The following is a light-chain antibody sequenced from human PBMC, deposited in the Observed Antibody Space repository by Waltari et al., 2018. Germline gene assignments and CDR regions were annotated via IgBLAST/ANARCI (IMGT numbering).Light chain of an antibody. Sequence: DIQRTQSPTSLSASVGDRVTITCRATQNMNNYLYWYQQKPGRVPKVLIYGASTLQSGVPSRFSGSGSGSEFTLTITSLQPEDFATYYCQQSYSTFTFGPGTKVDIK. J-gene: IGKJ3*01. CDR2: GAS. CDR1: QNMNNY. CDR3: QQSYSTFT. V-gene: IGKV1-39*01.